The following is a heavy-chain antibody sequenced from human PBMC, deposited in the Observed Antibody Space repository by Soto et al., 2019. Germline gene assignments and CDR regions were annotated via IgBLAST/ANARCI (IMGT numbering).Heavy chain of an antibody. V-gene: IGHV3-23*01. CDR2: ISGSGGST. D-gene: IGHD3-9*01. J-gene: IGHJ4*02. Sequence: GGSLRLSCAASGFTFSHHAMSWVRQAPGKGLEWVSAISGSGGSTYYADSVKGRFTISRDNSKNTLYLQMNSLRAEDTAVYYCAKFGYYDILTGYPFDYWGQGTLVTVSS. CDR1: GFTFSHHA. CDR3: AKFGYYDILTGYPFDY.